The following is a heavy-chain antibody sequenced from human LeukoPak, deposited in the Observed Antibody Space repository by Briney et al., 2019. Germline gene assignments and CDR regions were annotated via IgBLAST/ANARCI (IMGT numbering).Heavy chain of an antibody. D-gene: IGHD3-22*01. CDR3: ARVVDYYDSSGPRGWDAFDI. J-gene: IGHJ3*02. CDR2: INTNTGNP. V-gene: IGHV7-4-1*02. Sequence: ASVKVSCKASGYTFTSYAMDWVRQAPGQGLEWMGWINTNTGNPTYAQGFTGRFVFSLDTSVSTAYLQISSLKAEDTAVYYCARVVDYYDSSGPRGWDAFDIWGQGTMVTVSS. CDR1: GYTFTSYA.